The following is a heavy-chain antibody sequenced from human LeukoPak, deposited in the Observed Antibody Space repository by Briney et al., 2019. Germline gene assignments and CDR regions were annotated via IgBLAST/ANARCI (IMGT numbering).Heavy chain of an antibody. D-gene: IGHD5-18*01. CDR3: ARGHQAMVTCKMADY. V-gene: IGHV3-21*01. Sequence: GGSLRLSCAASGFTFSSYSMNCLRQAPGKGLEWVSSISSSSSYIYYADSVKGRFTSSRDTAKNSLYLQMNSLRAEDTAVYYCARGHQAMVTCKMADYWGQGTLVTVSS. CDR2: ISSSSSYI. CDR1: GFTFSSYS. J-gene: IGHJ4*02.